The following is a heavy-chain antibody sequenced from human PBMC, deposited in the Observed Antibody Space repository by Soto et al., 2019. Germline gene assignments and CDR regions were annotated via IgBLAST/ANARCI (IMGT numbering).Heavy chain of an antibody. J-gene: IGHJ6*03. D-gene: IGHD2-2*01. CDR1: GFTVSYNY. CDR3: AKEVGGCSSTSCSLYYYYYMDV. V-gene: IGHV3-66*01. Sequence: GGSLRLSCAASGFTVSYNYMSWVRQAPGKGQEWVSVIYRGGDTYYADSVKGRFTISRDNSKNTLYLQLNSLTAEDTAVYYCAKEVGGCSSTSCSLYYYYYMDVWGKGTTVTVSS. CDR2: IYRGGDT.